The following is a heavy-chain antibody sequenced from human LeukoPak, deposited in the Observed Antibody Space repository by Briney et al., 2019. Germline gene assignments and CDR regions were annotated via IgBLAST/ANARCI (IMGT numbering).Heavy chain of an antibody. CDR3: ARGTGGDYYDSSGYIGLFDY. D-gene: IGHD3-22*01. CDR1: GGSISSYY. CDR2: IYYSGST. Sequence: PSETLSLTCTVAGGSISSYYWSWIRQPPGKGLEWIGYIYYSGSTNYNPSLKSRVTISVDTSKNQFSLKLSSVTAADTAVYYCARGTGGDYYDSSGYIGLFDYWGQGTLVTVSS. J-gene: IGHJ4*02. V-gene: IGHV4-59*12.